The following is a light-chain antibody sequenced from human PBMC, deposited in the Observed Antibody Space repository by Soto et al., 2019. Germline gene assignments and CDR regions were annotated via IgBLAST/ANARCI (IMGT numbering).Light chain of an antibody. CDR3: QQYKNRPPWT. V-gene: IGKV3-15*01. Sequence: EIVMTQSPTTLSVSPGERATLSCRASPSVSSNLAWYQQKPGQAPRLLIYGASNRAAGVPPRFSGSGSGTECTLTISSLQSEDFAVYYCQQYKNRPPWTFGQGTKVEIK. J-gene: IGKJ1*01. CDR2: GAS. CDR1: PSVSSN.